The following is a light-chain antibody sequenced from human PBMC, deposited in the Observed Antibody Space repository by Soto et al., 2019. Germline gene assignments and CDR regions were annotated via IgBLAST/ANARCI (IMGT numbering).Light chain of an antibody. Sequence: QSVLTQPACVSECPGQSITISCTGTNSDVGDYNLVSWYQHHPDKAPKLMIYEGSKRPSGVSNRFSGSKSGNTASLTISGLQAEDEAHYYCCSFAGGTTFYVFGTGTKVTVL. V-gene: IGLV2-23*01. CDR2: EGS. CDR3: CSFAGGTTFYV. J-gene: IGLJ1*01. CDR1: NSDVGDYNL.